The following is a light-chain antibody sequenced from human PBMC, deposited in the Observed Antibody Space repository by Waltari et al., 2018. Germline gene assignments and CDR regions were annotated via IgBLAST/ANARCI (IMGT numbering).Light chain of an antibody. CDR2: KDT. CDR3: YSVADKNVV. Sequence: SYELTQPSSVSVSPGQTARITCSGDLLAKKYARWFQQQPGQAPVLVIYKDTERPSGIPERFSGSSSGTTVTLTISGAQVDDEADYYCYSVADKNVVFGGGTKLTVL. V-gene: IGLV3-27*01. CDR1: LLAKKY. J-gene: IGLJ2*01.